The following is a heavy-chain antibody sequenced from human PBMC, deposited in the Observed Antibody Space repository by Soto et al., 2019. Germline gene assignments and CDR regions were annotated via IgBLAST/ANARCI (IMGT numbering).Heavy chain of an antibody. CDR2: IYYSGSN. V-gene: IGHV4-59*01. D-gene: IGHD6-19*01. CDR3: ARAYSSGWHIIDPHYYYGMDV. Sequence: QVQLQESGPGLVKPSETLSLTCTVSGGSISSYYWSWIRQPPGKGLEWIGYIYYSGSNNYNPSLKSRVTISVDTSKNQFSLKLSSVTAADTAVYYCARAYSSGWHIIDPHYYYGMDVWGQGTTVTVSS. J-gene: IGHJ6*02. CDR1: GGSISSYY.